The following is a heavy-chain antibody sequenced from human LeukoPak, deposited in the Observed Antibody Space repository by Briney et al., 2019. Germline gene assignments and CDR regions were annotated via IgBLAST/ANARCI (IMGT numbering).Heavy chain of an antibody. J-gene: IGHJ2*01. CDR3: ARLQWLVDWYFDL. V-gene: IGHV4-59*01. D-gene: IGHD6-19*01. CDR1: GGSISSYY. CDR2: IYYSGST. Sequence: SETLSLTCTVSGGSISSYYWSWIRQPPGKGLEWIGYIYYSGSTNYNPSLKSRVTMSVVTSKNQFSLKLSSVTAADTAVYYCARLQWLVDWYFDLWGRGTLVTVSS.